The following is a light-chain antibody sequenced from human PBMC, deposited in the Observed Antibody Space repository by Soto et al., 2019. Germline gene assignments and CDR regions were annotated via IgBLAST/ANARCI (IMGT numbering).Light chain of an antibody. V-gene: IGKV4-1*01. J-gene: IGKJ1*01. CDR1: QSVLYSSNNKNY. Sequence: DIVMTQSPDSLAVSLGERATINCKSSQSVLYSSNNKNYLAWYQQKPGQPPKLLIYWASTRESGVPDRFSGSGSVTDFTLTISSLQAEDVAVYYCQQYDSTPPTFGQVTKVEIK. CDR3: QQYDSTPPT. CDR2: WAS.